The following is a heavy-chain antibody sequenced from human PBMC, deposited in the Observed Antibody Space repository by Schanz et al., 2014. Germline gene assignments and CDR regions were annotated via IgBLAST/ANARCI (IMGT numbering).Heavy chain of an antibody. CDR1: GFNFSDYA. J-gene: IGHJ4*02. D-gene: IGHD1-1*01. V-gene: IGHV3-23*01. Sequence: EVHLLESGGGLVPPGGSLRLSCAASGFNFSDYAMCWVRQAPGKGLEWVSFIYIGGNTYYADSVKGRFTISRDNAKNSLYLEMNSLRAEDTALYYCARDRRNADLDYWGQGTLVTVSS. CDR2: FIYIGGNT. CDR3: ARDRRNADLDY.